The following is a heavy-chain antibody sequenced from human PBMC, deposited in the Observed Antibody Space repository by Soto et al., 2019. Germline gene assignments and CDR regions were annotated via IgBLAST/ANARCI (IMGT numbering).Heavy chain of an antibody. CDR1: GYSFTSYW. CDR2: IYPGDYDT. D-gene: IGHD6-13*01. V-gene: IGHV5-51*01. J-gene: IGHJ4*02. Sequence: GESLKISCKTSGYSFTSYWIGWVRQMPGKGLEWMGIIYPGDYDTIYSPSFQGQVTISADKSITTAYLQWSSLKASDTAMYYCARQRGIARGEPDYWGQGTLVTVSS. CDR3: ARQRGIARGEPDY.